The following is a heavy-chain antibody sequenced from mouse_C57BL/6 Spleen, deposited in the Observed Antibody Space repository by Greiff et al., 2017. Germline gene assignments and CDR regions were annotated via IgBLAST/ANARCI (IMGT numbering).Heavy chain of an antibody. D-gene: IGHD1-1*01. J-gene: IGHJ1*03. CDR1: GFTFTDYY. Sequence: EVKLVESEGGLVQPGSSMKLSCTASGFTFTDYYMAWVRQVPEKGLEWVANINSDGSSTYYLDSLKSRFIFSIDNATNILYLQMSSLESVDTATYYCAGVGITTVVDGYFDDWGTGTTVTVSS. CDR2: INSDGSST. CDR3: AGVGITTVVDGYFDD. V-gene: IGHV5-16*01.